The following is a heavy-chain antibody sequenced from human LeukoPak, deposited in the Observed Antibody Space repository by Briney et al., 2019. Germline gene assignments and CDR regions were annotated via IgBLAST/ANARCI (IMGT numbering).Heavy chain of an antibody. Sequence: SETLSLTCAVYGGSFSGYYWSWIRQPPGKGLEWIGEINHSGSTNYNPSLKSRVTISVDTSKNQFSLRLTSVTAADTAVYYCARTTMVRGTYYMDVWGKGTTVTISS. V-gene: IGHV4-34*01. CDR3: ARTTMVRGTYYMDV. CDR1: GGSFSGYY. D-gene: IGHD3-10*01. CDR2: INHSGST. J-gene: IGHJ6*03.